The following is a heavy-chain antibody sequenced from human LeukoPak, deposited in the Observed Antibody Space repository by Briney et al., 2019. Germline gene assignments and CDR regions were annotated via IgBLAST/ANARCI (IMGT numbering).Heavy chain of an antibody. CDR3: ARGAWIRSSWYAGYLAI. Sequence: SQTLSLTCTVSGGSISSGSYCWSWIRQPAGKGLEWIGHIHNSGNTNYNPSLKSRVTISVDTSKNQFSLKLSSVTAADTAVYYCARGAWIRSSWYAGYLAIWGQGTLVTVSS. CDR1: GGSISSGSYC. J-gene: IGHJ4*02. CDR2: IHNSGNT. V-gene: IGHV4-61*09. D-gene: IGHD6-13*01.